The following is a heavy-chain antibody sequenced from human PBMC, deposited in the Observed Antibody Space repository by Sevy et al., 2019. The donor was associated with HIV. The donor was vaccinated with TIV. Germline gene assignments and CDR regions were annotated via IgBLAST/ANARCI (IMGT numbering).Heavy chain of an antibody. V-gene: IGHV4-59*01. CDR3: ARGTSRHYYYYYMDV. Sequence: SETLSLTCTVSGGSISSYYWSWIRQPPGKGLEWIGYIYYSGSTNYNPSLKSRVTISVDTSKNQFSLKLSSVTAADTAVHYCARGTSRHYYYYYMDVWGKGTTVTVSS. J-gene: IGHJ6*03. CDR1: GGSISSYY. CDR2: IYYSGST.